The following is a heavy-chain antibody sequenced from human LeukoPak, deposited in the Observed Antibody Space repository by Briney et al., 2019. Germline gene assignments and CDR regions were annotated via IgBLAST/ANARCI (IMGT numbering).Heavy chain of an antibody. CDR1: GGSISSYY. V-gene: IGHV4-59*01. Sequence: PSETLSLTCTVSGGSISSYYWSWIRQPPGKGLEWIGYIYYSGSTNYNPSLKSRVTISVDTSKNHFSLRLTSVTAADTAVYYCARDLGSSWSHWGQGTLVTVSS. CDR2: IYYSGST. D-gene: IGHD6-13*01. J-gene: IGHJ4*02. CDR3: ARDLGSSWSH.